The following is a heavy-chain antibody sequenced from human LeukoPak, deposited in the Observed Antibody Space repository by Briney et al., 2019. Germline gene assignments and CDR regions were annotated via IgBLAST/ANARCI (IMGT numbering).Heavy chain of an antibody. V-gene: IGHV5-51*01. Sequence: GEALRISCKGSGYSFSSYWIGWVRQMPANGQGWMGIIYPGDSETRYSPSFQGQVTISADKSISTAYLQWSSLKASDTAMYYCARGRPLFYYMDVWGKGTTVTVSS. CDR3: ARGRPLFYYMDV. J-gene: IGHJ6*03. CDR1: GYSFSSYW. D-gene: IGHD6-6*01. CDR2: IYPGDSET.